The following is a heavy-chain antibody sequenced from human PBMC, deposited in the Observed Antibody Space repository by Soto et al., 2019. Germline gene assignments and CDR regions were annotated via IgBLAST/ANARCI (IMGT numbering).Heavy chain of an antibody. CDR3: ATWHEREHAYDV. J-gene: IGHJ3*01. CDR2: IYGVDGA. D-gene: IGHD1-1*01. CDR1: GLTVSGKKY. Sequence: DVQLVESGGGLMQPGVSLRLSCAASGLTVSGKKYVAWVRQAPGKGLEWVSAIYGVDGAFYSDSVKGRFTTSSDSSKTTVYLQMNDLRPADTAVYYCATWHEREHAYDVWGQGTTVTVSS. V-gene: IGHV3-53*01.